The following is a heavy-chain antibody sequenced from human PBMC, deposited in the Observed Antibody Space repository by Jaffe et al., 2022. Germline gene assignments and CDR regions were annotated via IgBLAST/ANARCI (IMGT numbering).Heavy chain of an antibody. Sequence: EVQLVESGGGLVQPGRSLRLSCTASGFTFGDYAMSWVRQAPGKGLEWVGFIRSKAYGGTTEYAASVKGRFTISRDDSKSIAYLQMNSLKTEDTAVYYCTREPFVVVPAAMDYWGQGTLVTVSS. D-gene: IGHD2-2*01. V-gene: IGHV3-49*04. CDR3: TREPFVVVPAAMDY. J-gene: IGHJ4*02. CDR2: IRSKAYGGTT. CDR1: GFTFGDYA.